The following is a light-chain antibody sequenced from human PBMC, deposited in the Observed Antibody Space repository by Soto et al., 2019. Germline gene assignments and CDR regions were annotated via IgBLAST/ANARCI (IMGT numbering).Light chain of an antibody. J-gene: IGKJ4*01. CDR1: QTISIN. V-gene: IGKV3-15*01. Sequence: DIVMTQSPATLSVSPGEGATLSCWASQTISINLAWYKQKPGQTPRLLIYGASTRATGVPTRFSASGSGTDFTLTINSLQSEDSAVYFCQQYSNWPLTFGEGTKVDIK. CDR3: QQYSNWPLT. CDR2: GAS.